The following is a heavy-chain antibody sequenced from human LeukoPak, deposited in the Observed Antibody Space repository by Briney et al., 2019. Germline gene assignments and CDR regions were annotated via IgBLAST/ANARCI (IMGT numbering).Heavy chain of an antibody. CDR3: ARATTMVRGVIQAPNYYYYYGMDV. Sequence: SETLSLTCTVSGGSISSYYWSWIRRPPGKGLEWIGYIYYSGSTNYNPSLKSRVTISVDTSKNQFSLKLSSVTAADTAVYYCARATTMVRGVIQAPNYYYYYGMDVWGQGTTVTVSS. D-gene: IGHD3-10*01. CDR2: IYYSGST. CDR1: GGSISSYY. J-gene: IGHJ6*02. V-gene: IGHV4-59*01.